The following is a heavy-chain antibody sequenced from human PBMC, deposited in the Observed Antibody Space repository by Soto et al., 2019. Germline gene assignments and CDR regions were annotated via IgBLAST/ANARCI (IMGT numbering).Heavy chain of an antibody. J-gene: IGHJ3*02. CDR2: ISAYNGNT. D-gene: IGHD3-22*01. V-gene: IGHV1-18*01. Sequence: ASVKVSCKASGYTFTSYAIHWVRQAPGEGLEWMGWISAYNGNTNYAQKLQGRVTMTTDTSTSTAYMELRSLRSDDTAVYYCARGGTSTYYYDAFDIWGQGTVVPV. CDR3: ARGGTSTYYYDAFDI. CDR1: GYTFTSYA.